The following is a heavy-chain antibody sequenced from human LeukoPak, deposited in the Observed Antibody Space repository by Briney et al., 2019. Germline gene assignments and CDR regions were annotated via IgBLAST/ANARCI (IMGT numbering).Heavy chain of an antibody. J-gene: IGHJ4*02. D-gene: IGHD4-17*01. CDR1: GFTVNNYA. CDR3: ARDYADYVGYFFFDY. V-gene: IGHV3-23*01. Sequence: PGGSLRLSCAASGFTVNNYAMNWVRQAPGKGLEWVSSISGGGETTYYADSAKGRFTISRDNSKNTLYLQMNSLRAEDTAVYYCARDYADYVGYFFFDYWGQGTLVTVSS. CDR2: ISGGGETT.